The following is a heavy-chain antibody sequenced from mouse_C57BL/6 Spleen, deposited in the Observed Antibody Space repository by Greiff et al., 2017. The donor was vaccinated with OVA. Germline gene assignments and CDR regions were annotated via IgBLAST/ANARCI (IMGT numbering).Heavy chain of an antibody. CDR1: GYTFTDYE. Sequence: VQLQQPGAELVRPGASVTLSCKASGYTFTDYEMNWVKQTPVHGLEWIGAIDPETGGTAYNQKFKGKAILTVDKSSSTAYMELRSLTSEDSAFYCCTRPDRPYYCGSSYDAMDDWGQATSVTVSS. CDR3: TRPDRPYYCGSSYDAMDD. J-gene: IGHJ4*01. D-gene: IGHD1-1*01. V-gene: IGHV1-15*01. CDR2: IDPETGGT.